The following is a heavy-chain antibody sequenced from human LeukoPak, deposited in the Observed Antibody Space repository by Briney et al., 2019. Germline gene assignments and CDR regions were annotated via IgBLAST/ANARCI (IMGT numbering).Heavy chain of an antibody. J-gene: IGHJ6*02. CDR1: GGSISSGGYS. V-gene: IGHV4-61*08. D-gene: IGHD6-6*01. CDR2: IYYSGST. Sequence: SETLSLTCAVSGGSISSGGYSWRWIRQPPGKGLEWIGYIYYSGSTNYNPSLKSRVTISVDTSKNQFSLKLSSVTAADTAVYYCARMSGDSSSSINYYYYGMDVWGQGTTVTVSS. CDR3: ARMSGDSSSSINYYYYGMDV.